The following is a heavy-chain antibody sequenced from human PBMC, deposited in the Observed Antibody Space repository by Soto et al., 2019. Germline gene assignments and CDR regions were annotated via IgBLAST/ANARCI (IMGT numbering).Heavy chain of an antibody. CDR3: AKCTVGTVLSSGWCNWFDP. J-gene: IGHJ5*02. Sequence: GGSLRLSCAASGFTFSSYAMHWVRQAPGKGLEYVSAISSSGGSTFYANSVKGRFTISRDDSKNTLHLQMNSLRPEDTAVYYCAKCTVGTVLSSGWCNWFDPWGQGTLVTVSS. CDR2: ISSSGGST. D-gene: IGHD6-19*01. CDR1: GFTFSSYA. V-gene: IGHV3-64*01.